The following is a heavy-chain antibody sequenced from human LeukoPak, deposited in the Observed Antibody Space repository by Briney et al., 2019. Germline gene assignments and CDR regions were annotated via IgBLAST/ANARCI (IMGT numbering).Heavy chain of an antibody. CDR3: ARVYDFWSGYLFDY. CDR1: GGSISSYY. J-gene: IGHJ4*02. CDR2: IYYSGST. D-gene: IGHD3-3*01. Sequence: SSETLSLTCTVSGGSISSYYWSWIRQPPGKGLEWIGYIYYSGSTNYNPSLKSRVTISVDTSKNQFSLKLSSVTAADTAVYYCARVYDFWSGYLFDYWGQGTLVTVSP. V-gene: IGHV4-59*01.